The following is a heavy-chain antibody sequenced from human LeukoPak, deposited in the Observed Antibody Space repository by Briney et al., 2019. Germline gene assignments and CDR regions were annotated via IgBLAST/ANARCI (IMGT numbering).Heavy chain of an antibody. V-gene: IGHV1-46*01. Sequence: GASVKVSCKASGYTFTSYYMHWVRQAPGQGLEWMGIINPSGGSTSYAQKFQGRVTITTDESTSTAYMELSSLRSEDTAVYYCARRNWGGYDAFDIWGQGTMVTVSS. D-gene: IGHD7-27*01. J-gene: IGHJ3*02. CDR2: INPSGGST. CDR1: GYTFTSYY. CDR3: ARRNWGGYDAFDI.